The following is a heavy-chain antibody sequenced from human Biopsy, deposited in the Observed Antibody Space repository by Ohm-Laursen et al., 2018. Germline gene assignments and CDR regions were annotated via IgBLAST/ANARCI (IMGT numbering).Heavy chain of an antibody. D-gene: IGHD6-6*01. V-gene: IGHV3-21*01. CDR3: ARDSSRRAREGGMDV. CDR1: EFTFNDYA. Sequence: SLRLSCTASEFTFNDYATYWVRQAPGKGLEWISYISETSSHIYDADSVRGRFTVARDIAKNSLYLQLNSLRVEDTAVYYCARDSSRRAREGGMDVWGQGTTVTVSS. J-gene: IGHJ6*02. CDR2: ISETSSHI.